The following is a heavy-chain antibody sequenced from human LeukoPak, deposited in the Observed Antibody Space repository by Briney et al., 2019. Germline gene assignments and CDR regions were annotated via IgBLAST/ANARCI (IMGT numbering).Heavy chain of an antibody. CDR3: AKARDIVVVVAPLWFDP. V-gene: IGHV3-30*18. CDR1: GFTFSSYG. D-gene: IGHD2-15*01. J-gene: IGHJ5*02. CDR2: ISYDGSNK. Sequence: ERSLRLSCAASGFTFSSYGMHWVRQAPGKGLEWVAVISYDGSNKYYADSVKGRFTISRDNSKNTLYLQMNSLRAEDTAVYYCAKARDIVVVVAPLWFDPWGQGTLVTVSS.